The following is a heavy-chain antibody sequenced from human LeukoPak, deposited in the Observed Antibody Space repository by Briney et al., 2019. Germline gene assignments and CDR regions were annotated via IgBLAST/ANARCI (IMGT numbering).Heavy chain of an antibody. J-gene: IGHJ4*02. D-gene: IGHD3-22*01. CDR2: ISGSGGST. Sequence: PGGSLRLSCAASGFTFSSYAMHWVRQAPGKGLEWVSAISGSGGSTYYADSVKGRFTISRDNSKNTLYLQMNSLRAEDTAVYYCAKGSYYDSSGSFYFDYWGQGTLVTVSS. V-gene: IGHV3-23*01. CDR3: AKGSYYDSSGSFYFDY. CDR1: GFTFSSYA.